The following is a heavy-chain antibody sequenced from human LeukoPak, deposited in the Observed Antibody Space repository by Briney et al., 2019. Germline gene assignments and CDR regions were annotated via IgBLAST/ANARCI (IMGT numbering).Heavy chain of an antibody. CDR2: ISGSGGST. CDR3: VKDRRAKWLRKIDWYFDL. Sequence: GGSLRLSCAASGFPVCSNYMSWVPQAPGEGLELVSAISGSGGSTYYADSVKGRFTISTDNSKNSLYLQMNSLRAEDTAVYYCVKDRRAKWLRKIDWYFDLWGRGTLVTVSS. V-gene: IGHV3-23*01. J-gene: IGHJ2*01. D-gene: IGHD5-12*01. CDR1: GFPVCSNY.